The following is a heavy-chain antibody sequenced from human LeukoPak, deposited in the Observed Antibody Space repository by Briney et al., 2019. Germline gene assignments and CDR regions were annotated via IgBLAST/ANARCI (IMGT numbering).Heavy chain of an antibody. CDR3: ARGGGQWLVRGFYNWFDP. D-gene: IGHD6-19*01. V-gene: IGHV4-39*01. CDR2: IYYSGST. J-gene: IGHJ5*02. Sequence: PSETLSLTCTVSGGSISSSSYYWGWIRQPPGKGLEWIGSIYYSGSTYYNPSLKSRVTISVDTSKNQFSLKLSSVTAADTAVYYCARGGGQWLVRGFYNWFDPWGQGTLVTVSS. CDR1: GGSISSSSYY.